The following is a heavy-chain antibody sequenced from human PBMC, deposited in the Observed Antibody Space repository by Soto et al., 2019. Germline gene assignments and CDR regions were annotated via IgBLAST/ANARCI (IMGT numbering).Heavy chain of an antibody. CDR2: ISGSGGST. V-gene: IGHV3-23*04. J-gene: IGHJ2*01. CDR3: AKDRLARVGASPQWYFDL. D-gene: IGHD1-26*01. CDR1: GFTFSSYA. Sequence: EVQLVESGGGLVKPGGSLRLSCAASGFTFSSYAMSWVRQAPGKGLEWVSAISGSGGSTYYADSVKGRFTISRDNSKNTLYLQMNSLRAEDTAVYYCAKDRLARVGASPQWYFDLWGRGTLVTVSS.